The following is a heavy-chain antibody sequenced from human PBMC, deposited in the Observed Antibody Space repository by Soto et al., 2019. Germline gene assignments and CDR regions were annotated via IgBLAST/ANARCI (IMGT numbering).Heavy chain of an antibody. CDR3: ADSQNNYHGSGIKPKNDAFDI. Sequence: SVKVSCKASGGTFSSYSISWVRQAPGQGLEWMGRIIPILGIANYAQKFQGRVTITADKSTSTAYMELSSLRSEDTAVYYCADSQNNYHGSGIKPKNDAFDIWGQGTMVT. D-gene: IGHD3-10*01. J-gene: IGHJ3*02. CDR2: IIPILGIA. V-gene: IGHV1-69*02. CDR1: GGTFSSYS.